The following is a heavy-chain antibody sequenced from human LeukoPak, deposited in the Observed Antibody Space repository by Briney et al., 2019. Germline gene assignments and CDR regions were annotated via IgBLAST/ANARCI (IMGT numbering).Heavy chain of an antibody. CDR3: ARERDSSGWQGIDY. V-gene: IGHV3-23*01. D-gene: IGHD6-19*01. Sequence: QPGGSLRLSCVASGITFSTYAMSWVRQAPGKGLEWVSVISSSGSSTYYADSVKGRFTISRDNLKNTLYLQMNSLRGEDTAVYYCARERDSSGWQGIDYWGQGTLVTVSS. J-gene: IGHJ4*02. CDR1: GITFSTYA. CDR2: ISSSGSST.